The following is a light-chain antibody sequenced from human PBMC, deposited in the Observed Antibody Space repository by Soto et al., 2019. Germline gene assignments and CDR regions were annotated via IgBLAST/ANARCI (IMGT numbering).Light chain of an antibody. J-gene: IGKJ5*01. CDR2: DAS. V-gene: IGKV3-11*01. CDR1: QSVSSY. Sequence: VLTQSPSTLSLSPGKRATLSCRASQSVSSYLAWYQQKPGQAPRLLIYDASNRATGIPARFSGSGSGTDFTLTISSLEPEDFAVYYCQQRSNWPSITFGQGTRLEIK. CDR3: QQRSNWPSIT.